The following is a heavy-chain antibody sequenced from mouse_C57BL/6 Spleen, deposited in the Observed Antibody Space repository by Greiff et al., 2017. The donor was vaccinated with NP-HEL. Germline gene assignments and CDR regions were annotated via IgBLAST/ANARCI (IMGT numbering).Heavy chain of an antibody. D-gene: IGHD2-3*01. CDR2: ISYDGSN. J-gene: IGHJ2*01. V-gene: IGHV3-6*01. CDR1: GYSITSGYY. Sequence: EVQRVESGPGLVKPSQSLSLTCSVTGYSITSGYYWNWIRQFPGNKLEWMGYISYDGSNNYNPSLKNRISITRDTSKNQFFLKLNSVTTEDTATYYCAKKDDGYHGDYYFDYWGQGTTLTVSS. CDR3: AKKDDGYHGDYYFDY.